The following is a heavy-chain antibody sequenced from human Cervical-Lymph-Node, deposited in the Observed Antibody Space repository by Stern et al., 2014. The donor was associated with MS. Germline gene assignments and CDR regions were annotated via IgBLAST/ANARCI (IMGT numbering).Heavy chain of an antibody. CDR3: ARADEDFWRTYENFDS. D-gene: IGHD3-3*01. Sequence: QVQLVQSGAEVKEPGASVKVSCKASGYTFTHYGIAWVRQAHGQGLEWIGWLSAYNGYINVAQKLQGRFTMTTDTSTNTAYMELRSLRSDDTAVYYCARADEDFWRTYENFDSWGQGTLVTVSS. V-gene: IGHV1-18*04. CDR2: LSAYNGYI. J-gene: IGHJ4*02. CDR1: GYTFTHYG.